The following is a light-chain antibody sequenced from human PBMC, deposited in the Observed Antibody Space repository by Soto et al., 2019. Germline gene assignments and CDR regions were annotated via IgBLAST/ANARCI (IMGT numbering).Light chain of an antibody. Sequence: EIVLTQSPGTLSLSPGDRATLSCSASQTVSSNFLAWYQQRPAQAPRLLIHGASTRATGITDRFSGSVSGTDFPLTISGLEPEDFAVYYCQQYGSSPATFGQGTKVEIK. J-gene: IGKJ1*01. CDR3: QQYGSSPAT. CDR1: QTVSSNF. CDR2: GAS. V-gene: IGKV3-20*01.